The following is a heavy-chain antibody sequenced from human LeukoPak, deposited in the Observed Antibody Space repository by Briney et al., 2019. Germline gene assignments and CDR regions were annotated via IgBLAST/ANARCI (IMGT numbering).Heavy chain of an antibody. D-gene: IGHD1-7*01. CDR1: GYTFTGYY. J-gene: IGHJ4*02. Sequence: ASVKVSCKASGYTFTGYYMHWVRQAPGQGLEWMGWINPNSGGTNYAQKFQGRVTMTRNTSISTAYMELSSLRSEDTAVYYCARGETTTQPGYWGQGTLVTVSS. CDR2: INPNSGGT. CDR3: ARGETTTQPGY. V-gene: IGHV1-2*02.